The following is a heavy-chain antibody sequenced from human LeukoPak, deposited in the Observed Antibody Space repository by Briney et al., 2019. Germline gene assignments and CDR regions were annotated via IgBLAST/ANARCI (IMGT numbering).Heavy chain of an antibody. D-gene: IGHD1-26*01. CDR3: AARSSGNPYF. CDR1: GFTVSDNY. CDR2: IYSAGAT. Sequence: GGSLRLSCAASGFTVSDNYMTWVRQAPGKGLEWVSSIYSAGATHYAESVKGRFTISRDNSKNTLYLQMNSLRVEDTAVYYCAARSSGNPYFWGQGTLVTVSS. J-gene: IGHJ4*02. V-gene: IGHV3-53*01.